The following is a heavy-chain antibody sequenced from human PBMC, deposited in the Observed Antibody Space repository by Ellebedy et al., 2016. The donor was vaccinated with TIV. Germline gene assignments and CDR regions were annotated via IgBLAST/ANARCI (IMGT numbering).Heavy chain of an antibody. CDR1: GGTFSSYA. J-gene: IGHJ4*02. V-gene: IGHV1-69*04. D-gene: IGHD1-1*01. CDR2: IIPILGIA. Sequence: AASVKVSCKASGGTFSSYAISWVRQAPGQGLEWMGRIIPILGIANYAQKFQGRVTITADKSTSTAYMELSSLRSEDTAVYYCAVGTTGTKQIDYWGQGTLVTVSS. CDR3: AVGTTGTKQIDY.